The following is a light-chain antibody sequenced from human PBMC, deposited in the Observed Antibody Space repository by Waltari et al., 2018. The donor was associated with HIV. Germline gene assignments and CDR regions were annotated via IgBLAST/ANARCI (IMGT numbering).Light chain of an antibody. CDR3: QQRSRWPPAYT. CDR2: DAS. V-gene: IGKV3-11*01. J-gene: IGKJ2*01. CDR1: QSVSIY. Sequence: EIVLTQSPATLSLSPGERATLSCRASQSVSIYLAWYQQKPGQPPRRLLYDASNRATAIPSRFSGSVSGTDFTLTISSLEPEDCAVYYWQQRSRWPPAYTFGQGTKLEIK.